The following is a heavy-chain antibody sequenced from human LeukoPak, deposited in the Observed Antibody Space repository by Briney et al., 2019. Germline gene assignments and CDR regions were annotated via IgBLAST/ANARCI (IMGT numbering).Heavy chain of an antibody. J-gene: IGHJ4*02. CDR3: AIRDGHTDH. D-gene: IGHD5-24*01. V-gene: IGHV1-3*03. Sequence: ASVKVSCKSSGYTFTNYAMHWVRQAHGQTIEWLAWINPANGYTRYSQHFQDRVTVSSDTSADTAYMELSSLGSEDKAIYYCAIRDGHTDHWGQGTLVTVSS. CDR1: GYTFTNYA. CDR2: INPANGYT.